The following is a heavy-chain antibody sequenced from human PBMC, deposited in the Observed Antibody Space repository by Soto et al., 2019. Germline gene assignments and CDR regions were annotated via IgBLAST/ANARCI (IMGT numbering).Heavy chain of an antibody. V-gene: IGHV3-21*01. CDR1: GFTFSSYS. D-gene: IGHD3-10*02. J-gene: IGHJ4*02. CDR3: ARAPVPYFSVY. Sequence: EVQLVESGGGLVKPGGSLRVSCAASGFTFSSYSMNWVRQAPGKGLEWVSSISSGSGYIYYADSVKGRFTISRDNDKNSLKLQMNSMRVEDTAVYFFARAPVPYFSVYWGRGTLVTVSS. CDR2: ISSGSGYI.